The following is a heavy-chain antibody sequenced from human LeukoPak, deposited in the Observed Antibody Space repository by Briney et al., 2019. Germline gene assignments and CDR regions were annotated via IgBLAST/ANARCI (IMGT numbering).Heavy chain of an antibody. D-gene: IGHD2-15*01. CDR2: ISYDGSNK. CDR3: ATDIDPWYYYGMDV. CDR1: GFTFSSYA. Sequence: GGSLTLSCAASGFTFSSYAMYWVRQAPGKGLEWVAVISYDGSNKYHADSMKGRFTISRDNSKNTVYLQMNSLRAEDTAVYYCATDIDPWYYYGMDVWGQGTTVTVSS. J-gene: IGHJ6*02. V-gene: IGHV3-30*03.